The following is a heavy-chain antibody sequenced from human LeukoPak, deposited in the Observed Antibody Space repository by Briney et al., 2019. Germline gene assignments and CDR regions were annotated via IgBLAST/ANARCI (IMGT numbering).Heavy chain of an antibody. Sequence: SETLSLTCTVSGGSISSYYWSWIRQPPGKGLEWIGYIYYSGSTNYNPSPKSRVTISVDTSKNQFSLKLSSVTAADTAVYYCARANGYCSSTSCYPEFDYWGQGTLVTVSS. J-gene: IGHJ4*01. V-gene: IGHV4-59*01. D-gene: IGHD2-2*03. CDR3: ARANGYCSSTSCYPEFDY. CDR2: IYYSGST. CDR1: GGSISSYY.